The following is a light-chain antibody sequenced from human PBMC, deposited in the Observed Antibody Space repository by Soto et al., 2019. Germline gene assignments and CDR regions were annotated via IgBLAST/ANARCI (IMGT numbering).Light chain of an antibody. CDR3: SSYTSSSTPYV. CDR2: DVS. CDR1: SKEVDGNNY. J-gene: IGLJ1*01. Sequence: QSVLTQPASVSGSPGRWITISCTGKSKEVDGNNYVSWNQQHPGKAHKLMIYDVSNRPSGVSNRFSGSKSGNTASLTISGFQAEDEADYYCSSYTSSSTPYVFGTGTKVTVL. V-gene: IGLV2-14*01.